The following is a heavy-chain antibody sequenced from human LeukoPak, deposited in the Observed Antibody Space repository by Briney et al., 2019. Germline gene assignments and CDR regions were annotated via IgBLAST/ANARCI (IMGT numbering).Heavy chain of an antibody. CDR1: GGSISSGGYS. Sequence: KTSQTLSLTCAVSGGSISSGGYSWSWIRQPPGKGLEWIGYIYHSGSTYYNPSLKSRVTISVDRSKNQFSLKLSSVTAADTAVHYCARGRDYYGSGSYHDAFDIWGQGTMVTVSS. CDR3: ARGRDYYGSGSYHDAFDI. D-gene: IGHD3-10*01. J-gene: IGHJ3*02. CDR2: IYHSGST. V-gene: IGHV4-30-2*01.